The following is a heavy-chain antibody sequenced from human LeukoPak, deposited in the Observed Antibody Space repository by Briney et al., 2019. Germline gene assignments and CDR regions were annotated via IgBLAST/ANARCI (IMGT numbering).Heavy chain of an antibody. CDR1: GLTVSHNY. J-gene: IGHJ3*01. Sequence: GGSLRLSCAASGLTVSHNYMSWVRQAPGKGLEWASVIYSGGSTYYVDSVKGRFTISRDNSNNTLYLQMNSLRVEDTAVYYCARDTPLSGLDVWGQGTMVTVSS. V-gene: IGHV3-53*01. CDR3: ARDTPLSGLDV. D-gene: IGHD1-26*01. CDR2: IYSGGST.